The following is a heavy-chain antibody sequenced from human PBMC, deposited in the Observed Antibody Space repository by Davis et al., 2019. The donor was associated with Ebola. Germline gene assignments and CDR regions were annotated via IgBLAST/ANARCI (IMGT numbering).Heavy chain of an antibody. V-gene: IGHV4-34*01. CDR2: IHHSGST. CDR3: ARNSGIAARWLGY. D-gene: IGHD6-6*01. J-gene: IGHJ4*02. Sequence: SETLSLTCAVYGGSFSGYYWSWIRQPPGKGLEWIGEIHHSGSTNYNPSLKSRVTISVDTSKNQFSLKLSSVTAADTAVYYCARNSGIAARWLGYWGQGTLVTVSS. CDR1: GGSFSGYY.